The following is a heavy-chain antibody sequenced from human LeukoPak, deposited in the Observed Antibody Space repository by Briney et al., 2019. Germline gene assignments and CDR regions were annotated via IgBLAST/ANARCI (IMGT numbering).Heavy chain of an antibody. CDR1: GFTFSSHW. CDR2: IKQDGSEK. CDR3: ARVRMLVAPGPNYYCYMDV. J-gene: IGHJ6*03. D-gene: IGHD2-15*01. V-gene: IGHV3-7*01. Sequence: GGSLRLSCAASGFTFSSHWMSWVRQAPGKGLEWVANIKQDGSEKYYVDSVKGRFTISRDNAKNSLYLQMNSLRAEDTAVYYCARVRMLVAPGPNYYCYMDVWGKGTTVTVSS.